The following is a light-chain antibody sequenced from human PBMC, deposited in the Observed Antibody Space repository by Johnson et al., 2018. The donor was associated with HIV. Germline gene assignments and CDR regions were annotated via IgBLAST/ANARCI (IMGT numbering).Light chain of an antibody. J-gene: IGLJ1*01. V-gene: IGLV1-51*02. Sequence: QSVLTKPPSVSAAPGQRVNISCSGNSSNIENYFVSWYQQLPGAAPRLLIYEDNKRPSGIPDRFSGSKSGASATLGITGLQTGDEADYYCGVWDASLSPHYVFGTGTTVIVL. CDR1: SSNIENYF. CDR3: GVWDASLSPHYV. CDR2: EDN.